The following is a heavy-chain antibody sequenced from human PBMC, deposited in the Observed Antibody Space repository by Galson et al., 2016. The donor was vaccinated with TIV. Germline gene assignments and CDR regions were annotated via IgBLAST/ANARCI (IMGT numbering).Heavy chain of an antibody. Sequence: SVKVSCKASGYTFSESGISWVRQAPGQGPEWIGYLSVYNGNTRHAQRLQDRVTMTTDRSTNTAYMELWSLRSDDTAVYYCARSPHNWGAHYSYQMDVWGKGTTVIVSS. J-gene: IGHJ6*03. CDR1: GYTFSESG. CDR2: LSVYNGNT. D-gene: IGHD7-27*01. CDR3: ARSPHNWGAHYSYQMDV. V-gene: IGHV1-18*01.